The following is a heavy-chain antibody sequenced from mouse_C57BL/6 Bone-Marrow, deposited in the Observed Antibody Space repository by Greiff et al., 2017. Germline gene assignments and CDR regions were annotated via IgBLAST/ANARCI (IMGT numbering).Heavy chain of an antibody. Sequence: EVQLQQSGAELVRPGASVKLSCTASGFNIKDDYMHWVKQRPEQGLEWIGWIDPENGDTEYASKFQGKATITADTSSNTAYLQLSSLTSEYTAVYYCTTLIYYGNPWFAYWGQGTLVTVSA. CDR1: GFNIKDDY. V-gene: IGHV14-4*01. CDR2: IDPENGDT. D-gene: IGHD2-1*01. CDR3: TTLIYYGNPWFAY. J-gene: IGHJ3*01.